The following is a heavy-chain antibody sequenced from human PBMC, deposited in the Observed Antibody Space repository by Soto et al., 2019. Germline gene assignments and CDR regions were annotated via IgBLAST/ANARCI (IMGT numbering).Heavy chain of an antibody. D-gene: IGHD5-12*01. CDR3: ARVPATGYYYYMDV. J-gene: IGHJ6*03. CDR2: ISSSSSTI. V-gene: IGHV3-48*01. CDR1: GFTFSSYS. Sequence: GGSLRLSCAASGFTFSSYSMNWVRQAPGKGLEWVSYISSSSSTIYYADSVKGRFTISRDNAKNSLYLQMNSLRAEDTAVYYCARVPATGYYYYMDVWGKGTTVTVSS.